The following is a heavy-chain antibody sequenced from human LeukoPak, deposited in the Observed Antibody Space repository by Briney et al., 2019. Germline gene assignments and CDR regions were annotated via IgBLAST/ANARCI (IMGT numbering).Heavy chain of an antibody. CDR1: GGTFSSYA. CDR3: ARVRGDSSGYWIGNSDY. V-gene: IGHV1-69*05. J-gene: IGHJ4*02. CDR2: IIPILGTA. Sequence: SVKVSCKASGGTFSSYAISWVRQAPGQGLEWMGWIIPILGTANYAQMFEGRVTITTHESTSTAYIEPSSLRSEDTAVYYCARVRGDSSGYWIGNSDYWGQGTLVTVSS. D-gene: IGHD3-22*01.